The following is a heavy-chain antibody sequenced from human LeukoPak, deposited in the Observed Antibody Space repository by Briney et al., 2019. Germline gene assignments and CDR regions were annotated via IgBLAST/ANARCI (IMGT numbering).Heavy chain of an antibody. D-gene: IGHD3-16*02. J-gene: IGHJ5*02. CDR3: ARDNSVGDIAWWFDP. CDR1: GYGFTSHY. Sequence: GASVTVSCKASGYGFTSHYMHWVQQAPGQGLEWVGLINPSGSSTLYAQKFQGRVTMTRDMSTTTDYMELSSLRSEDTAVYYCARDNSVGDIAWWFDPWGQGTLVTVSS. CDR2: INPSGSST. V-gene: IGHV1-46*01.